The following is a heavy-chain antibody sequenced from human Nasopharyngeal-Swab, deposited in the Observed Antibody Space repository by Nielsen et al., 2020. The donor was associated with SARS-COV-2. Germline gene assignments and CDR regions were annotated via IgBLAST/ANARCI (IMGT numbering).Heavy chain of an antibody. CDR3: ARDTSVDIVLLYYGMDV. Sequence: GESLKISCAASGFTFSSYSMNWVRQAPGKGLEWVSYISSSSSYIYYADSVKGRFTISRDNAKNSLYLQMDSLRAEDTAVYYCARDTSVDIVLLYYGMDVWGQGTTVTVSS. J-gene: IGHJ6*02. CDR1: GFTFSSYS. V-gene: IGHV3-21*01. D-gene: IGHD5-12*01. CDR2: ISSSSSYI.